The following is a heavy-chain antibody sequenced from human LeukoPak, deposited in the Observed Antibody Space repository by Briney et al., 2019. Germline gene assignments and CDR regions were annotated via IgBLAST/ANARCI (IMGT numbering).Heavy chain of an antibody. CDR1: GYTFTSYG. CDR3: ARLIEGGYSYGSDFDY. V-gene: IGHV1-18*01. Sequence: ASVKVSCKASGYTFTSYGISWVRQAPGQGLEWMGWISAYNGNTNYAQKLQGRVTMTTDTSTSTAYMELRSLRSDDTAVYYCARLIEGGYSYGSDFDYWGQGTLVTVSS. J-gene: IGHJ4*02. CDR2: ISAYNGNT. D-gene: IGHD5-18*01.